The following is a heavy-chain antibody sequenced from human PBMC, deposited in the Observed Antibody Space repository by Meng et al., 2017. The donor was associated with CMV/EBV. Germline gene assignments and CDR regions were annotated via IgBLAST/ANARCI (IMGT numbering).Heavy chain of an antibody. CDR3: ARGARYCSGGSCSSWFDP. D-gene: IGHD2-15*01. CDR2: IYYSGST. V-gene: IGHV4-31*02. CDR1: ISSGGYY. J-gene: IGHJ5*02. Sequence: ISSGGYYWSWIRQHPGKGLEWIGYIYYSGSTYYNPPLKSRVTISVDTSKNQFSLKLSSVTAADTAVYYCARGARYCSGGSCSSWFDPWGQGTLVTVSS.